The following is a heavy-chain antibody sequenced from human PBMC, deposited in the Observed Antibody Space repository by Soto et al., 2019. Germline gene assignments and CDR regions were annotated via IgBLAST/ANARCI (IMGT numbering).Heavy chain of an antibody. CDR2: IGGRGNSA. Sequence: GGSLRLSCAASGFIFTNYAMNWVRQAPGKGLEWVSVIGGRGNSAYYADSVQGRSTISRDNSKNTLSLQMSSLTADDTAIYYCVREGRGSFDFWGRGTMVTVSS. CDR3: VREGRGSFDF. J-gene: IGHJ3*01. CDR1: GFIFTNYA. V-gene: IGHV3-23*01. D-gene: IGHD5-12*01.